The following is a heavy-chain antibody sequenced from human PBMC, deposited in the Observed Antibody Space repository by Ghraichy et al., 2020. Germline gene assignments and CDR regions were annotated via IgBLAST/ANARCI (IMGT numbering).Heavy chain of an antibody. Sequence: GGSLRLSCAASGFTFSSSAMNWVRQAPGKGLEWVSTIGGSGGGTYYADSVKGRFTISRDNSKNALYLQMNSLRADDTAVYYCAKEVPVLRSHDAFEIWGQGTMATVPS. CDR1: GFTFSSSA. V-gene: IGHV3-23*01. CDR3: AKEVPVLRSHDAFEI. J-gene: IGHJ3*02. CDR2: IGGSGGGT. D-gene: IGHD4/OR15-4a*01.